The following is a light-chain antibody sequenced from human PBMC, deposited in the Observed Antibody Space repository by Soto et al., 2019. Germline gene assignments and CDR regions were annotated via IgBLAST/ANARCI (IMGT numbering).Light chain of an antibody. Sequence: EIVLTQSPGTLSLSPGERATLSCRASQSVSSSYLAWYQQKPGQAPRLLIYGASSRATGIPDRFSGSGSGTGFTLTIIRLEPEDFAVYYCQQYGSSPGFTFGPGTKVDIK. CDR2: GAS. V-gene: IGKV3-20*01. J-gene: IGKJ3*01. CDR1: QSVSSSY. CDR3: QQYGSSPGFT.